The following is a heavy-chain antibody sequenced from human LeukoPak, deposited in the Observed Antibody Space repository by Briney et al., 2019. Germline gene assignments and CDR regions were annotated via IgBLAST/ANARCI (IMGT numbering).Heavy chain of an antibody. D-gene: IGHD3-10*01. J-gene: IGHJ4*02. CDR2: IYYSGST. Sequence: SETLSLTCTVSGGSISSYYWSWIRQPPGKGLEWIGYIYYSGSTNYNPSLKSRVTISVDTSKNQFSLKLSSVTAADTAVYYCASSYYYGSGNLYYFDYWGQGTLVTVSS. V-gene: IGHV4-59*01. CDR3: ASSYYYGSGNLYYFDY. CDR1: GGSISSYY.